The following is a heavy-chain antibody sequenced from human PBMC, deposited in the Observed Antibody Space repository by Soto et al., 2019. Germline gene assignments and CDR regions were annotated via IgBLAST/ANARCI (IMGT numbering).Heavy chain of an antibody. CDR3: AKNPVILYYYYYGMDV. CDR1: GFTFSSYG. CDR2: ISYDGSNK. V-gene: IGHV3-30*18. Sequence: GGSLRLSCAASGFTFSSYGMHWVRQAPGKGLEWVAVISYDGSNKYYADSVKGRFTISRDNSKNTLYLQMNSLRAEDTAVYYCAKNPVILYYYYYGMDVWGQGTTVTVSS. D-gene: IGHD3-22*01. J-gene: IGHJ6*02.